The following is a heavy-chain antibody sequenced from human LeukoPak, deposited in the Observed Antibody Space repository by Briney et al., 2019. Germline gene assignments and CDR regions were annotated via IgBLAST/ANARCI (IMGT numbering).Heavy chain of an antibody. J-gene: IGHJ4*02. CDR3: ARAQTTYDFWSGGYYFDY. CDR2: IYSGGST. D-gene: IGHD3-3*01. Sequence: PSETLSLTCAVYGGSFSGYYWSWVRQAPGKGLEWVSVIYSGGSTYYADSVKGRFTISRDNSKNTLYLQMNSLRAEDTAVYYCARAQTTYDFWSGGYYFDYWGQGTLVTVSS. CDR1: GGSFSGYY. V-gene: IGHV3-66*01.